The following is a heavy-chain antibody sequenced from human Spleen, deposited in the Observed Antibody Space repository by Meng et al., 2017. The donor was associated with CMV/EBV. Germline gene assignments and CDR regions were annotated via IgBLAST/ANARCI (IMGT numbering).Heavy chain of an antibody. D-gene: IGHD2-21*02. Sequence: ISSSSDDWGWIRQPPGKGLEWIGSIYYSGSTYYNPSLKSRVTISVDTSKNQFSLKLSSVTAADTAVYYCARQGRSGAYCGGDCYNPDYWGQGTLVTVSS. V-gene: IGHV4-39*01. CDR3: ARQGRSGAYCGGDCYNPDY. J-gene: IGHJ4*02. CDR1: ISSSSDD. CDR2: IYYSGST.